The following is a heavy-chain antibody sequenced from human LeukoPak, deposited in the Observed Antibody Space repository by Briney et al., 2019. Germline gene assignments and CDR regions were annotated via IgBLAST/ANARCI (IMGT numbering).Heavy chain of an antibody. Sequence: PGGSLRLSCAASGITFINYGMHWVRQAPGKGLEWVAVIWCDGSKKYYADSVKGRFTISRDNSKNTVYLQMNSLRAEDTAVYYCARVSPEIVVVTGTGAPDYWGQGTLVTVSS. D-gene: IGHD2-21*02. CDR2: IWCDGSKK. CDR3: ARVSPEIVVVTGTGAPDY. CDR1: GITFINYG. J-gene: IGHJ4*02. V-gene: IGHV3-33*01.